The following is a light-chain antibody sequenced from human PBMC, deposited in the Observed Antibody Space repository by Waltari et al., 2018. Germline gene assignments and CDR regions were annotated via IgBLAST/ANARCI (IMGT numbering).Light chain of an antibody. Sequence: QARLTQPPSVSKRSRHTVPLPRTGNRNNVRHPPAPWLQQHQGHPPKLLPYRNNNRPSGISERFSASRSGNTASLAITGLQPEDEADYYCSAWDSSLSAWVLGGGTKLTVL. CDR2: RNN. CDR1: RNNVRHPP. V-gene: IGLV10-54*04. CDR3: SAWDSSLSAWV. J-gene: IGLJ3*02.